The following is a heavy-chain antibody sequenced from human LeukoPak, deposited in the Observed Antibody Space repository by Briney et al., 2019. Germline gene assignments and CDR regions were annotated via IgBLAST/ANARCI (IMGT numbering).Heavy chain of an antibody. J-gene: IGHJ4*02. Sequence: GGSLRLSCAASGFTFSSYAMHWVRQAPGKGLEWVAVISYDGSNKYYADSVKGRFTISRDNSKNTLYLQMNSLRAEDTAVYYCASWLRLGGGTLDYWGQGTLVTVSS. CDR2: ISYDGSNK. V-gene: IGHV3-30-3*01. D-gene: IGHD5-12*01. CDR3: ASWLRLGGGTLDY. CDR1: GFTFSSYA.